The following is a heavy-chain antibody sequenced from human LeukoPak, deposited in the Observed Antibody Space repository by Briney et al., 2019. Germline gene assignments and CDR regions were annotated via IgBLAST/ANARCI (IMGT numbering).Heavy chain of an antibody. CDR1: GGSISSYY. V-gene: IGHV4-59*01. D-gene: IGHD7-27*01. CDR3: ARFEKLGAGRNFDY. Sequence: SETLSLTCTVSGGSISSYYWSWIRQPPGKGLEWIGYIYYSGSTNYNPSLKSRVTISVDTSKNQFSLKLSSVTAADTAVYYCARFEKLGAGRNFDYWGQGTLVTVSS. CDR2: IYYSGST. J-gene: IGHJ4*02.